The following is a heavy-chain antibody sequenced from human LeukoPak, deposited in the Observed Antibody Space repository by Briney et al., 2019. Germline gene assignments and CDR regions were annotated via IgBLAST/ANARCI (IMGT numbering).Heavy chain of an antibody. CDR1: GGSISSHY. V-gene: IGHV4-59*11. Sequence: SETLSLTCAVSGGSISSHYWSWIRQPPGKGLEWIGYIYYSGSTNYNPSLKSRVTISVDTSKNQFSLKLSSVTAADTAVYYCTRDQYGWFDPWGQGTLVTVSS. J-gene: IGHJ5*02. CDR3: TRDQYGWFDP. D-gene: IGHD4-17*01. CDR2: IYYSGST.